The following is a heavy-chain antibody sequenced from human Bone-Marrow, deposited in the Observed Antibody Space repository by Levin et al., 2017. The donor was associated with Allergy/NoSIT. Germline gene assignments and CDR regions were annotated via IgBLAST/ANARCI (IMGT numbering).Heavy chain of an antibody. CDR1: GGSFSGHY. CDR2: INHSGTT. V-gene: IGHV4-34*01. D-gene: IGHD3-3*01. J-gene: IGHJ6*02. Sequence: PSETLSLTCAVYGGSFSGHYWSWIRQPPGKGPEWIGEINHSGTTKYNPSLKSRVSISIDTSKNQFSLKMRSVTAADTAVYYCASGVFRFLEWMTDVWSQGTTVTVSS. CDR3: ASGVFRFLEWMTDV.